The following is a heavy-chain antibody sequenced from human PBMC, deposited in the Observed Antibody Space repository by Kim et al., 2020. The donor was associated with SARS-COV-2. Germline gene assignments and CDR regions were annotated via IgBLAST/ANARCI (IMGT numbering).Heavy chain of an antibody. V-gene: IGHV5-51*01. D-gene: IGHD3-9*01. CDR2: INPGDSDT. CDR1: GYHFTNYW. CDR3: ARDYDVLTGHISFDF. J-gene: IGHJ3*01. Sequence: GESLKISCRASGYHFTNYWIGWVRQVPGKGLEWMGIINPGDSDTTYNPSFQGQVIISADRSISTAYLQWSSLRASDTAIYYCARDYDVLTGHISFDFWGQWTMVTVSS.